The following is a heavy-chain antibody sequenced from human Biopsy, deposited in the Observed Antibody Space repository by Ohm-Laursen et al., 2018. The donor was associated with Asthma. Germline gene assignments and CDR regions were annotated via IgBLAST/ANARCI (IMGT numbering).Heavy chain of an antibody. CDR3: ARDGPELPTELDY. J-gene: IGHJ4*02. D-gene: IGHD1-14*01. Sequence: SLRLSCAASGFTFGDYWMSWVRQVPGKGLEWVANIKHDGTEKNHVDSAKGRFTISRDNAKNSLYLQMNSLRAEDTAVYYCARDGPELPTELDYWGPGTLVTVSS. CDR2: IKHDGTEK. V-gene: IGHV3-7*01. CDR1: GFTFGDYW.